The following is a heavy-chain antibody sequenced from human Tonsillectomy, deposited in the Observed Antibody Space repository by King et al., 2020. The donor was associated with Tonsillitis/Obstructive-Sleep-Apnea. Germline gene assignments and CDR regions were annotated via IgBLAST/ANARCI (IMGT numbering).Heavy chain of an antibody. V-gene: IGHV4-59*11. CDR2: IYYSGST. CDR1: GGSISSHY. J-gene: IGHJ6*03. Sequence: VQLQEAGPGLVKPSETLSITCTVSGGSISSHYWSWIRQPPGKGLEWIGYIYYSGSTNYNPSLKSRVTISVDTSKNQFSLKLSSVTDADTAVYYCARDPDDYMYVWGKGTPVTVSS. CDR3: ARDPDDYMYV. D-gene: IGHD1-14*01.